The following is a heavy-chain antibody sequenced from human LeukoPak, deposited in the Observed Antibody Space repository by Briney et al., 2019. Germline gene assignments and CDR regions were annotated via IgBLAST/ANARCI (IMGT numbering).Heavy chain of an antibody. J-gene: IGHJ4*02. V-gene: IGHV5-51*01. D-gene: IGHD6-13*01. Sequence: GESLKISCKGSGYSFTSYWIGWVRQMPGKGLEWMGIIYPGDSDTRYSPSFQGQVTISADKSISTAYLQWSSLKASDTAMYYCARGAFSNSWYRGGLDYWGQGTLVTVSS. CDR1: GYSFTSYW. CDR3: ARGAFSNSWYRGGLDY. CDR2: IYPGDSDT.